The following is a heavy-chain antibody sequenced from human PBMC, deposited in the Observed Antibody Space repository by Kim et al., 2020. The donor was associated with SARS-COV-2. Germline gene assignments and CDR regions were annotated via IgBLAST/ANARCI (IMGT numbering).Heavy chain of an antibody. J-gene: IGHJ4*01. CDR1: GFTFDDYA. CDR3: AKRVSGTRALWAYFDY. Sequence: GGSLRLSCAASGFTFDDYAMHWVRQAPGKGLEWVSGISWNSGSIGYADSVKGRFTISRDNAKNSLYLQMNSLRAEDTALYYCAKRVSGTRALWAYFDYWG. D-gene: IGHD1-1*01. CDR2: ISWNSGSI. V-gene: IGHV3-9*01.